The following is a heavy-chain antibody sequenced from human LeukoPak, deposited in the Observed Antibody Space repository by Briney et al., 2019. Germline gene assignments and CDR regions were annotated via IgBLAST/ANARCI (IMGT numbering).Heavy chain of an antibody. J-gene: IGHJ4*02. D-gene: IGHD2-8*02. Sequence: GGSLRLSCAASGFTFSSFEMTWVRQAPGKGLEWISYISNSGGTRYYPDSVKGRFTISRDDAKNSLYLQMNSLRAEDTAVYYCARSWSRKAPFDYWGQGTLVTVSS. CDR3: ARSWSRKAPFDY. CDR2: ISNSGGTR. V-gene: IGHV3-48*03. CDR1: GFTFSSFE.